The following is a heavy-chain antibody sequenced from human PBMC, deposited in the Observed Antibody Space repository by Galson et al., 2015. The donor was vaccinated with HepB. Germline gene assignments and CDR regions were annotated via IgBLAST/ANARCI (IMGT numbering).Heavy chain of an antibody. V-gene: IGHV3-30*04. CDR3: ARDRATPPNYYYYYGMDV. Sequence: SLRLSCAASGFTFSSSAMHWVRQAPGKGLEWVAVTSYDGGDKYYAVSVKGRFTISRDNSKNTLYLQMNSLRPEDTAVYFCARDRATPPNYYYYYGMDVWGQGTTVTVSS. CDR2: TSYDGGDK. J-gene: IGHJ6*02. CDR1: GFTFSSSA.